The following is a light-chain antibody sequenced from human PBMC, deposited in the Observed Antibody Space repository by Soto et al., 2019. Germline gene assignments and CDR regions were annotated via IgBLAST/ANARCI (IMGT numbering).Light chain of an antibody. V-gene: IGKV3-20*01. CDR3: QQYGSSPWT. Sequence: EIVLPQSPGTLSLSPGASATLSCRASQSVSSSYLAWYQQKPGQAPRLLIYGASSRATGIPDRFSGSGSGTDFTLTISRLEPEDFAVYYCQQYGSSPWTVGQGNKVDNK. CDR2: GAS. J-gene: IGKJ1*01. CDR1: QSVSSSY.